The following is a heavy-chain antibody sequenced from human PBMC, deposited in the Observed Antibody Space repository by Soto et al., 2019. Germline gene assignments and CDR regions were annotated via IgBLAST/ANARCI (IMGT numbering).Heavy chain of an antibody. CDR2: IYYSGST. Sequence: QLQLQESGPGLVKPSETLSLTCTVSGGSISSSSYYWGWIRQPPGKGLEWIGSIYYSGSTYYNPSLKSRVHISVDTSKNQFSLKLSSVTAADTAVYYCARQRILWFGDKWKPGYFDYWGQGTLVTVSS. CDR3: ARQRILWFGDKWKPGYFDY. V-gene: IGHV4-39*01. D-gene: IGHD3-10*01. J-gene: IGHJ4*02. CDR1: GGSISSSSYY.